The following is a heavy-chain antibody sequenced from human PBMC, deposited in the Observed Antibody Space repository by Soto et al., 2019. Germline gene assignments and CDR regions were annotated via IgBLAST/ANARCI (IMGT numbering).Heavy chain of an antibody. Sequence: SETLSLTFRVSGGYIGSPNFYGSWIRQHPGKGLEWLGYVYYNGTTYYNPSLKSRVSISVDTSKNQFSLKLSSVSAADTAVYFCVREPRLLIWFGELQVWGRGTLVTVS. V-gene: IGHV4-31*03. CDR3: VREPRLLIWFGELQV. CDR2: VYYNGTT. CDR1: GGYIGSPNFY. D-gene: IGHD3-10*01. J-gene: IGHJ4*02.